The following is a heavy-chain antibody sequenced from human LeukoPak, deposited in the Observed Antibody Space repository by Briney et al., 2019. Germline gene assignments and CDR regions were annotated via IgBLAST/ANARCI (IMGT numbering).Heavy chain of an antibody. CDR2: IYTSEST. D-gene: IGHD6-13*01. CDR1: GGSISNYY. Sequence: PSETLSLTCSVSGGSISNYYWSWIRQPAGKGLEWIGRIYTSESTNYNPSLKSRVTISTDKSKNQFSLKLSSVTAADTAMYYCARETVAASGIDAFDTWGQGTMVTVSS. CDR3: ARETVAASGIDAFDT. V-gene: IGHV4-4*07. J-gene: IGHJ3*02.